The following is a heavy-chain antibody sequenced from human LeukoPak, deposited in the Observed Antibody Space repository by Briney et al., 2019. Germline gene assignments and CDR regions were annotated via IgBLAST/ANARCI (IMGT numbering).Heavy chain of an antibody. Sequence: PGGSLRLSCAASGFTFSSYAMHWVRQAPGKGLEWVAVISYDGSNKYYADSVKGRFTISRDNSKNTLYLQMNSLRAEDTAVYYCARDLTMIYAFDIWGQGAMVTVSS. D-gene: IGHD3-22*01. CDR3: ARDLTMIYAFDI. CDR2: ISYDGSNK. CDR1: GFTFSSYA. V-gene: IGHV3-30*04. J-gene: IGHJ3*02.